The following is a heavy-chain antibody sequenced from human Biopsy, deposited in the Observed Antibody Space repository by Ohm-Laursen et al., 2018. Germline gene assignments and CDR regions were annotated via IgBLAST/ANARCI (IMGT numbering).Heavy chain of an antibody. CDR1: GYSLTELS. CDR3: ARDTLMAQHLVPGENWFDP. D-gene: IGHD3-10*01. Sequence: ASVKVSCKVSGYSLTELSMHWVRQAPGQGLEWMGGFAPENGRIVYSQKFQGRVTMTADTSTSTAYMEVTSLRSDDTAVYYCARDTLMAQHLVPGENWFDPWGQGTLVTVSS. J-gene: IGHJ5*02. V-gene: IGHV1-24*01. CDR2: FAPENGRI.